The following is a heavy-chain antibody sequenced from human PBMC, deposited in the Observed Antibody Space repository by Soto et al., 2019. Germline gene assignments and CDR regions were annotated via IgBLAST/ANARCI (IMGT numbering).Heavy chain of an antibody. V-gene: IGHV4-34*01. CDR3: ARVRDWFDP. Sequence: QVQLQQWGAGLLKPSETLSLTCAVYVGSFSGYYWNWIRQPPGKGLEWIGEIDHSGYTNYNPSLNSRVTISVDTSKNQFSLSLTSVTAADTAVYYCARVRDWFDPWGQGTLVTVSS. CDR1: VGSFSGYY. J-gene: IGHJ5*02. CDR2: IDHSGYT. D-gene: IGHD3-3*01.